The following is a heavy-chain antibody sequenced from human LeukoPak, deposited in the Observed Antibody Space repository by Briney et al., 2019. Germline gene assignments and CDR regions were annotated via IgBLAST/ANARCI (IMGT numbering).Heavy chain of an antibody. CDR3: AREVDYDSAFDP. CDR2: IYYSGST. D-gene: IGHD3-22*01. J-gene: IGHJ5*02. CDR1: GDSFSSYF. Sequence: KTSETLSLTCTVSGDSFSSYFWSWMRQPPGKGLEWIGYIYYSGSTNYNPSLKSRVTISVDTSKNQFSLKLSSVTAADTAVYYCAREVDYDSAFDPWGQGTLVTVSS. V-gene: IGHV4-59*01.